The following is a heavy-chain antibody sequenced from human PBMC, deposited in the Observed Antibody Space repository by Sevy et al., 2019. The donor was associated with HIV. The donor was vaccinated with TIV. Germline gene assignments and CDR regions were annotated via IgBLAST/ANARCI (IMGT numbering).Heavy chain of an antibody. V-gene: IGHV3-13*01. CDR3: ARAQYARKTPRRATVSSGMDV. Sequence: GGSLRLSCAASGFTLSSYDMHWVRQATGKGLEWVSAIGTAGDTYYPGAVNGRFTISRENAKNSLYLQMNSLRAGDTAVYYCARAQYARKTPRRATVSSGMDVWGQGTTVTVSS. J-gene: IGHJ6*02. D-gene: IGHD4-4*01. CDR1: GFTLSSYD. CDR2: IGTAGDT.